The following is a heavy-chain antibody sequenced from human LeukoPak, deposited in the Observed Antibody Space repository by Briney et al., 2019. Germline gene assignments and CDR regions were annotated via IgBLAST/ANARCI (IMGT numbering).Heavy chain of an antibody. CDR2: IYFSGST. D-gene: IGHD4-17*01. CDR1: GGSISSGGYY. J-gene: IGHJ6*03. Sequence: SESLSLTCTVSGGSISSGGYYWSWIRQPPWKGLELFGYIYFSGSTYYNPCLKSRVTISVDTSKNQFCLKLSSVTAADTAVYYCARSLLDYGDYGYYMDVWGKGTTVTVSS. V-gene: IGHV4-30-4*08. CDR3: ARSLLDYGDYGYYMDV.